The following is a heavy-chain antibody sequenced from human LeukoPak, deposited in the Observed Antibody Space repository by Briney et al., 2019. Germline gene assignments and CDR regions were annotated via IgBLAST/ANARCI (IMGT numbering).Heavy chain of an antibody. Sequence: GESLKISCKGSGYSFTSYWIGWVRQMPGKGLEWMGIIYPGDSDTTYSPSFQGQVTISPDKSASTAYLQWSSLKASDTAMYYCARLVVVAATRRFDPWGQGTLVTVSS. D-gene: IGHD2-15*01. V-gene: IGHV5-51*01. CDR1: GYSFTSYW. CDR2: IYPGDSDT. CDR3: ARLVVVAATRRFDP. J-gene: IGHJ5*02.